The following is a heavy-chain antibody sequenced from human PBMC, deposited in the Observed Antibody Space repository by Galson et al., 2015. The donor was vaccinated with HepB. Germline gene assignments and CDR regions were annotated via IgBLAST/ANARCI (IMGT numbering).Heavy chain of an antibody. V-gene: IGHV1-18*04. CDR3: ARAVTGGIIVVIPAADYGMDV. D-gene: IGHD2-2*01. J-gene: IGHJ6*02. CDR1: GYTFTSYG. CDR2: ISAYNGNT. Sequence: SVKVSCKASGYTFTSYGISWVRQAPGQGLEWMGWISAYNGNTNYAQKLQGRVTMTTDTSTSTAYMELRSLRSDDTAVYYRARAVTGGIIVVIPAADYGMDVWAKGPRSPSP.